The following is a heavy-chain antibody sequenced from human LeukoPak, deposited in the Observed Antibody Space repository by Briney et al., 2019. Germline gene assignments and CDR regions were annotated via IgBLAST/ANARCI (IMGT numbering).Heavy chain of an antibody. CDR3: ARRRGYSSSLGWFDP. D-gene: IGHD6-13*01. CDR2: IYYSGST. Sequence: SETLSLTCTVSGGSISSYYWSWIRQPPGKGLEWIGYIYYSGSTYYNPSLKSRVTISVDTSKNQFSLKLSSVTAADTAVYYCARRRGYSSSLGWFDPWGQGTLVTVSS. J-gene: IGHJ5*02. CDR1: GGSISSYY. V-gene: IGHV4-59*08.